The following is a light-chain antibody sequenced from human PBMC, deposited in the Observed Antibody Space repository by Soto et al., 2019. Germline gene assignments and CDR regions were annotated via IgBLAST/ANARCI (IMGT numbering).Light chain of an antibody. V-gene: IGKV1-33*01. J-gene: IGKJ1*01. Sequence: DIQMTQSPSSLSASVGDRVTITCQASQDISNYLNWYQQKPGKAPKLLIYDASNLETGVPSRFSGSGSGTDFTFTISSLQPEDIATYYCQQYGSSGTFGQGTKVDIK. CDR1: QDISNY. CDR3: QQYGSSGT. CDR2: DAS.